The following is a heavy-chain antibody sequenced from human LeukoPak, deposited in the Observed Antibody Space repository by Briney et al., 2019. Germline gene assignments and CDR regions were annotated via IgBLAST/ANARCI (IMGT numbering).Heavy chain of an antibody. CDR1: GGSIISSNHY. Sequence: SETLSLTCSVSGGSIISSNHYWGWIRQPPGKGLEWVESICQSGSVSAYYNPSLKSRVTIFGDTSKNRFFLRLSSVTAADTAVYYCASTLRFLPYRRFDYWGQGTLVTVPS. CDR2: ICQSGSVSA. J-gene: IGHJ4*02. CDR3: ASTLRFLPYRRFDY. D-gene: IGHD3-3*01. V-gene: IGHV4-39*01.